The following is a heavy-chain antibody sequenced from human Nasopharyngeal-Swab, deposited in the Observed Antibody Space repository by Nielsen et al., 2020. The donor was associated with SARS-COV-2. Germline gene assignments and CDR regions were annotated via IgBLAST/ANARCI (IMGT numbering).Heavy chain of an antibody. Sequence: ASVKVSCKASGYTFTSYAMNWVRQAPGQGLEWMGWINTNTGNPTYAQGFTGRFVFSLDTSVSTAYLQISSLKAEDTAVYYCARDLSTYYDILTGYYGCFDYWGKGTLVTVSS. J-gene: IGHJ4*02. D-gene: IGHD3-9*01. CDR1: GYTFTSYA. CDR2: INTNTGNP. V-gene: IGHV7-4-1*02. CDR3: ARDLSTYYDILTGYYGCFDY.